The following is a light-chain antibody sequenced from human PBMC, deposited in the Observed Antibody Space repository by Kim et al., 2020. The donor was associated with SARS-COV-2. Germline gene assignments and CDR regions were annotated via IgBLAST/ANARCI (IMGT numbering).Light chain of an antibody. Sequence: PGERATLSCRASQSVSSSFLAWYPQKPGQAPRLLIYGASSRATGIPDRFSGSGSGTDFTLTISRLEPEDFAVYYCQQYGISPPITFGQGTRLEIK. V-gene: IGKV3-20*01. CDR3: QQYGISPPIT. CDR1: QSVSSSF. J-gene: IGKJ5*01. CDR2: GAS.